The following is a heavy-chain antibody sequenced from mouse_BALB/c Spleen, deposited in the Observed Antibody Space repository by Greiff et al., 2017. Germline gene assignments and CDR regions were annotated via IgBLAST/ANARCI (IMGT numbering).Heavy chain of an antibody. D-gene: IGHD2-10*01. CDR3: ARSPAYYGNFEY. J-gene: IGHJ2*01. CDR1: GYAFSSYW. Sequence: QVQLKESGAELVRPGSSVKISCKASGYAFSSYWMNWVKQRPGQGLEWIGQIYPGDGDTNYNGKFKGKATLTADKSSSTAYMQLSSLTSEDSAVYFCARSPAYYGNFEYWGQGTTLTVSS. CDR2: IYPGDGDT. V-gene: IGHV1-80*01.